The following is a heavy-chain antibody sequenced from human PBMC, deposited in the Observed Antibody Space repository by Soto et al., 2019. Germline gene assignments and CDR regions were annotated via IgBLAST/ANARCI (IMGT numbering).Heavy chain of an antibody. V-gene: IGHV3-74*01. D-gene: IGHD6-19*01. Sequence: PGGSLRLSCAASGFTFSSSWMHWVRQAPGKGLVWVSRINSDGSRTKYAETVKGRFTISRDNAKNTLYLQMNSLRAEDTAVYYCARGPTGWYGYDYWGLGT. CDR1: GFTFSSSW. J-gene: IGHJ4*02. CDR2: INSDGSRT. CDR3: ARGPTGWYGYDY.